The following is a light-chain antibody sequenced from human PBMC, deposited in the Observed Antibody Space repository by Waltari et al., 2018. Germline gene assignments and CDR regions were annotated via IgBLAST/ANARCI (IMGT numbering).Light chain of an antibody. CDR1: SGSLPSTYY. V-gene: IGLV8-61*01. CDR2: KAN. CDR3: ALYMGSGIWV. Sequence: QTAVTQEPSLSVSPGGTVRLTCALSSGSLPSTYYAPWYHQTPGQAPRTHVYKANPGTAVVPVLFSGSILGNTAALTLTGSQAGAESDYYCALYMGSGIWVFGGGNRFTVL. J-gene: IGLJ3*02.